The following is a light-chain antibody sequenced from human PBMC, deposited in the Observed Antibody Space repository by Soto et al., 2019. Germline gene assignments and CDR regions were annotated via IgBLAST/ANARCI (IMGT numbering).Light chain of an antibody. CDR3: QQYHNWPIT. CDR1: QTIKNL. Sequence: TQSPATLPVSPGEGVTLSCMARQTIKNLLAWYQQRPGQSPRLLLYYASTRATGVPARFSGSGSGTEFTLAISSLQSEDFAAYYCQQYHNWPITFGQGTRLEIK. V-gene: IGKV3-15*01. CDR2: YAS. J-gene: IGKJ5*01.